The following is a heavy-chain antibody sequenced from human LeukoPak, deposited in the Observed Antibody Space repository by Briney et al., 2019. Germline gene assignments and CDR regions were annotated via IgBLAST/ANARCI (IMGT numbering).Heavy chain of an antibody. CDR2: TYTSGST. J-gene: IGHJ4*02. V-gene: IGHV4-4*09. D-gene: IGHD1-26*01. Sequence: SETLSLTCTVSGGSISSYYWSWIRQPPGKGLEWIGYTYTSGSTNYNPSLKSRVTISVDTSKNQFSLKLSSVTAADTAVYYCARHDTPARGGRLFDYWGQGTLVTVSS. CDR1: GGSISSYY. CDR3: ARHDTPARGGRLFDY.